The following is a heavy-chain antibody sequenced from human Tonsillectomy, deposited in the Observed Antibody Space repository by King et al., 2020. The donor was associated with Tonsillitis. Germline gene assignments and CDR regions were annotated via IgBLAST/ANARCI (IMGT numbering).Heavy chain of an antibody. CDR2: INPSGGRA. V-gene: IGHV1-46*03. D-gene: IGHD2-21*02. CDR3: ARDLVMVTNTRGFDY. J-gene: IGHJ4*02. CDR1: GYTFTSYY. Sequence: VQLVESGAEVKKPGASVTISCKASGYTFTSYYFHWVRLAPGQGLEWMGLINPSGGRATYAQKFQGRVTMTRDTSTSTVYMELPSLRFEDTAVYYCARDLVMVTNTRGFDYWGQGTLVTVSS.